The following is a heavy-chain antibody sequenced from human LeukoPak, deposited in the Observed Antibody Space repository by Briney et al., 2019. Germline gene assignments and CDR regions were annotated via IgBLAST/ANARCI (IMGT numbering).Heavy chain of an antibody. CDR2: INHSGST. J-gene: IGHJ4*02. D-gene: IGHD3-10*01. V-gene: IGHV4-34*01. CDR1: GGSISSYY. Sequence: PSETLSLTCTVSGGSISSYYWSWIRQPPGKGLEWIGEINHSGSTNYNPSLKSRVTISVDTSKNQFSLKLSSVTAADTAVYYCARRWYYYGSGTLWAFDYWGQGTLVTVSS. CDR3: ARRWYYYGSGTLWAFDY.